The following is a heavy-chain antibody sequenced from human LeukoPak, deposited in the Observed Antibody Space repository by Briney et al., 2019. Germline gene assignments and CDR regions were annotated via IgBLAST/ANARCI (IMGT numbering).Heavy chain of an antibody. D-gene: IGHD3-3*01. CDR3: ARGFVLEWLSSEPYYYYYMDV. J-gene: IGHJ6*03. V-gene: IGHV3-30*04. CDR2: ISYDGSNK. CDR1: GFTFSSYA. Sequence: PGGSLRLSCAASGFTFSSYAMHWVRQAPGKGLEWVAVISYDGSNKYYADSVKGRFTISRDNSKNTLYLQMNSLRAEDTAVYYCARGFVLEWLSSEPYYYYYMDVWGKGTTATVSS.